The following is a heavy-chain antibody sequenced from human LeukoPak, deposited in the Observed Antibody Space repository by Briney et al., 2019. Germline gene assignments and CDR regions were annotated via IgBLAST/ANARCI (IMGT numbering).Heavy chain of an antibody. D-gene: IGHD3-10*01. J-gene: IGHJ6*02. V-gene: IGHV4-59*01. CDR2: IYYTGST. CDR3: ARDSGLDV. Sequence: SETLSLTCTVSGGSISTYYWSLIRQSPGKGLEWIGYIYYTGSTNYNPSLKSRVTISVDTSKNQFSLKLSSVTAADTAVYYCARDSGLDVWGQGTTVTVSS. CDR1: GGSISTYY.